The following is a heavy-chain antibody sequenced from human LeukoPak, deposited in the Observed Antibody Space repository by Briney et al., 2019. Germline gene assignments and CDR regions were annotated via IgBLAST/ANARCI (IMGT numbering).Heavy chain of an antibody. CDR1: GYTFTSYG. CDR3: ARTRNHAFDI. CDR2: LSASDGNT. D-gene: IGHD1-14*01. Sequence: ASVKVSCRASGYTFTSYGISWVRQAPGRGLEWMGWLSASDGNTNYAQKLQGKVTMTTDTSTSTVYMELSRLRSDDTAVYYCARTRNHAFDIWGQGTMVTVSS. V-gene: IGHV1-18*01. J-gene: IGHJ3*02.